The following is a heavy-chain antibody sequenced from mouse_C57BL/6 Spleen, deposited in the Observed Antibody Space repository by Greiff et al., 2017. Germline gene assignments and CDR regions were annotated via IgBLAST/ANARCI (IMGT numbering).Heavy chain of an antibody. V-gene: IGHV1-55*01. CDR2: IYPGSGST. CDR1: GYTFTSYW. J-gene: IGHJ2*01. D-gene: IGHD2-3*01. Sequence: QVQLQQPGAELVKPGASVKMSCKASGYTFTSYWITWVKQRPGQGLEWIGDIYPGSGSTNYNEKFKSKATLTVDKPSSTAYMQLSSLTSEDSAVYYCARGGYFYFDYWGQGTTLTVSS. CDR3: ARGGYFYFDY.